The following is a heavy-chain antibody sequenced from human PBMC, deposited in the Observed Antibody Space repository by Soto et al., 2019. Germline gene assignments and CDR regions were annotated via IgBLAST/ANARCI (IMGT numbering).Heavy chain of an antibody. CDR3: ATGLTWEVPAPTSAKYIWFDP. V-gene: IGHV3-21*01. CDR2: ISSSRSYI. CDR1: GFTFSSYS. J-gene: IGHJ5*02. Sequence: GGSLRLSCAASGFTFSSYSMNWVRQAPGKGLEWVSSISSSRSYIYYADSVKGRFTTSRDNAKNSLYLQINSLRAEDTAVYYCATGLTWEVPAPTSAKYIWFDPCGQEALVKVSS. D-gene: IGHD1-26*01.